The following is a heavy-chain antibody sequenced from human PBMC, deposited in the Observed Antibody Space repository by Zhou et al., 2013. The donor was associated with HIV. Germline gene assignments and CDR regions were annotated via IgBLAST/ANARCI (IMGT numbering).Heavy chain of an antibody. Sequence: QVQLVQSGAEVKKPGSSVKVSCKASGGTFSSYAISWVRQAPGQGLEWMGGIIPIFGTANYAQKFQGRVTITTDESTSTAYMELSSLRSEDTAVYYCALGGITGTTMLADPYYYYYMDVWGKGTTVTVSS. J-gene: IGHJ6*03. D-gene: IGHD1-7*01. CDR2: IIPIFGTA. CDR1: GGTFSSYA. V-gene: IGHV1-69*05. CDR3: ALGGITGTTMLADPYYYYYMDV.